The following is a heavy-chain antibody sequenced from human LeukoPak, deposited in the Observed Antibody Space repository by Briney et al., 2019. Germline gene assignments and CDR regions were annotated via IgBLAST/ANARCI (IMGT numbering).Heavy chain of an antibody. CDR3: ARDGRFLEWFFDY. CDR1: GYTFTGYY. J-gene: IGHJ4*02. CDR2: INPNSGGT. V-gene: IGHV1-2*02. Sequence: GASVKVSCKASGYTFTGYYMHWVRQAPGQGLEWVGWINPNSGGTNYAQKFQGRVIMTRDTSISTAYMELSRLRSDDTAVYYCARDGRFLEWFFDYWGQGTLVTVSS. D-gene: IGHD3-3*01.